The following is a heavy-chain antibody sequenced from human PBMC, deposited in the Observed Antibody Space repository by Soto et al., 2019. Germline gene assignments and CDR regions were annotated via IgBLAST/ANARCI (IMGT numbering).Heavy chain of an antibody. CDR2: ISPYDGYT. V-gene: IGHV1-18*01. D-gene: IGHD3-22*01. CDR1: GYTFTSYG. CDR3: ARGGYYDSSGSRNYHYYGMNV. Sequence: QVQLVQSGAEVKKPGASVKVSCKASGYTFTSYGINWVRQAPGQGLEWLGWISPYDGYTKYAQILQGRVYMTTDTSTKTAYMELRSLRSDDTAMYYCARGGYYDSSGSRNYHYYGMNVWGQGTTVTVSS. J-gene: IGHJ6*02.